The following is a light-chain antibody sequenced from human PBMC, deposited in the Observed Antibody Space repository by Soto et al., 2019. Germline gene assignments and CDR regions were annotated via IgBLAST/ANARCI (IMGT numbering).Light chain of an antibody. V-gene: IGKV1D-13*01. Sequence: AIQLTQSPSSLSASVGDRVTITCRASQGISSSLAWYQQKPGKAPKLLIYDASSLESGVPSRFSGSGSGTDFTLTISSLQTEDFAAYYCQQCNNWLTFGGGTKVEIK. CDR1: QGISSS. J-gene: IGKJ4*01. CDR3: QQCNNWLT. CDR2: DAS.